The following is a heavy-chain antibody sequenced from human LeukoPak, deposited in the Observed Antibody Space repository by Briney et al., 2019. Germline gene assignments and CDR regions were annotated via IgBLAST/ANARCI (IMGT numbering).Heavy chain of an antibody. Sequence: GGSLRLSCAASGFTVSSNYMSWVRQAPGKGLEWVSTISGGGGSTYYADSVKGRFTISRDNSKNTLYLQVNSLRAEATAVYYCAKGGKWDVTPFDYWGQGTLVTVSS. CDR3: AKGGKWDVTPFDY. D-gene: IGHD1-26*01. CDR2: ISGGGGST. CDR1: GFTVSSNY. V-gene: IGHV3-23*01. J-gene: IGHJ4*02.